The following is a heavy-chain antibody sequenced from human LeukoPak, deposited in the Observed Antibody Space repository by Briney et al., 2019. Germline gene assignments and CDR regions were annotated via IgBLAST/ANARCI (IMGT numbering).Heavy chain of an antibody. CDR2: ISSSGSTI. CDR3: AKDSQRWGNFDS. J-gene: IGHJ4*02. D-gene: IGHD5-24*01. Sequence: GGSLRLSCAVSGFTFSSYEMNWVRQAPGKGLEWVSYISSSGSTIYYADSVKGRFTISRDDAKNSLYLQMNSLRVEDTAIYYCAKDSQRWGNFDSWGQGTLVSVSS. V-gene: IGHV3-48*03. CDR1: GFTFSSYE.